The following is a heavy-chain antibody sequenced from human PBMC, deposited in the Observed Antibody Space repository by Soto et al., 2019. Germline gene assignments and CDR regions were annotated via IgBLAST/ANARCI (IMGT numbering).Heavy chain of an antibody. CDR1: RFTFSYYA. CDR2: ISGSGART. Sequence: ELQLLESGGDLVQPGGSLRLSCAASRFTFSYYAMSWVRQAPGKELEWVSSISGSGARTYYGDSVKGRFTISRDNYTSTLYLHMNSLIIEDTALYYCAKDQAGQQLAPVNFDYWCLGTLVTVSS. J-gene: IGHJ4*02. CDR3: AKDQAGQQLAPVNFDY. V-gene: IGHV3-23*01. D-gene: IGHD6-13*01.